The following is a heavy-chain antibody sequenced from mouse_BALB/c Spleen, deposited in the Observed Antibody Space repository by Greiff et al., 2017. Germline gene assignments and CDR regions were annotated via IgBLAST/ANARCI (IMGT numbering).Heavy chain of an antibody. D-gene: IGHD1-1*01. CDR2: ISSGSSTI. Sequence: EVKVEESGGGLVQPGGSRKLSCAASGFTFSSFGMHWVRQAPEKGLEWVAYISSGSSTIYYADTVKGRFTISRDNPKNTLFLQMTSLRSEDTAMYYCARSITTVVAHYFDYWGQGTTLTVSS. CDR1: GFTFSSFG. CDR3: ARSITTVVAHYFDY. V-gene: IGHV5-17*02. J-gene: IGHJ2*01.